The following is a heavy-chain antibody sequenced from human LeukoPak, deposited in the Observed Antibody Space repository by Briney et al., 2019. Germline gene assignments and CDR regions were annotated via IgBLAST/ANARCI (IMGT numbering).Heavy chain of an antibody. Sequence: GGSLRLSCAASGFTFSSCGMHWVRQAPGKGLEWVAVIWYDGSKKYYADSVKGRFTISRDDSKNTLYLQMNSLRVEDTAVYYCARSVLSPVLQDFDYWGQRTLVTVSS. J-gene: IGHJ4*02. D-gene: IGHD5-24*01. V-gene: IGHV3-33*01. CDR1: GFTFSSCG. CDR3: ARSVLSPVLQDFDY. CDR2: IWYDGSKK.